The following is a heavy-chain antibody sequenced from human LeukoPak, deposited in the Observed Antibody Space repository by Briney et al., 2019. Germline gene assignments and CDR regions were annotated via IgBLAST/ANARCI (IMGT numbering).Heavy chain of an antibody. CDR2: ISYSGTT. V-gene: IGHV4-34*01. CDR1: GGSFSGYY. Sequence: PSETLSLTCAVYGGSFSGYYWSWIRQPPGKGLEWIGTISYSGTTYYNPSLKSRVTISVDTSKNQFSLRLSSVTAADTAVYYCARSRGRSYGNWGQGTLVTVSS. J-gene: IGHJ4*02. D-gene: IGHD5-18*01. CDR3: ARSRGRSYGN.